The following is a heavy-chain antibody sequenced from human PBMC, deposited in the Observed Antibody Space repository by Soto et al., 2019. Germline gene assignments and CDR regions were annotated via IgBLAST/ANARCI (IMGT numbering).Heavy chain of an antibody. CDR1: GYSFTSYW. Sequence: GESLKISCKGSGYSFTSYWISWVRQMPGKGLEWVGRIDPSDSYTNYSPSFQGHVTISADKSISTAYLQWSSLKASDTAMYYCERHIWSVAGTLGIDVWGQGTTVTVSS. V-gene: IGHV5-10-1*01. D-gene: IGHD6-19*01. CDR2: IDPSDSYT. J-gene: IGHJ6*02. CDR3: ERHIWSVAGTLGIDV.